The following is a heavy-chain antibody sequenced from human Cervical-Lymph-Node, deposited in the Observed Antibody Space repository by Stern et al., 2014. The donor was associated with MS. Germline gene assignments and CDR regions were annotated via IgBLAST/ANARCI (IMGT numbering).Heavy chain of an antibody. CDR1: GFTFSNYG. CDR3: VRDWSSNAYKSEDY. V-gene: IGHV3-33*01. Sequence: VQLVESGGGVVQPGRSLRLSCIASGFTFSNYGMHWVRQAPGKGLGWVATIWHDGSKTYYADSVRGRFTISRDNSKNTLSLQMNSLRVDDTAVYYCVRDWSSNAYKSEDYWGQGTLGTGSA. D-gene: IGHD4-11*01. CDR2: IWHDGSKT. J-gene: IGHJ4*02.